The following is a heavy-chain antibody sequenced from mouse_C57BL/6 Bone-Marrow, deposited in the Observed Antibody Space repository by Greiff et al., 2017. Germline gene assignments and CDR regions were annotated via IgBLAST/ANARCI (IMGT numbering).Heavy chain of an antibody. D-gene: IGHD4-1*01. CDR3: SRPSLVRTLFFGY. CDR1: GFSLSTFGMG. V-gene: IGHV8-8*01. J-gene: IGHJ2*01. CDR2: IWWDDDK. Sequence: QVTLKESGPGILQPSQTLSLTCSFSGFSLSTFGMGVGWIRQPSGKGLEWLAHIWWDDDKYYNPALKSRLTISKETSKNQLILKIANVDTADTATYSCSRPSLVRTLFFGYWGQGTTLTVSS.